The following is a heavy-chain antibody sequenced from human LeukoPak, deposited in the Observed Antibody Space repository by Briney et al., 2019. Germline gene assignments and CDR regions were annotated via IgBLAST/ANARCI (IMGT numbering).Heavy chain of an antibody. J-gene: IGHJ3*02. CDR3: ARDLTVATRNAFDI. D-gene: IGHD5-12*01. CDR1: GVSISSYY. CDR2: IYTSGST. Sequence: PSETLSLTCTVSGVSISSYYWSWIPQPAGKGLEWIGRIYTSGSTNYNPSLKSRVTMSLDTSKNQFSLKLSSVTAADTAVYYCARDLTVATRNAFDIWGQGTMVTVSS. V-gene: IGHV4-4*07.